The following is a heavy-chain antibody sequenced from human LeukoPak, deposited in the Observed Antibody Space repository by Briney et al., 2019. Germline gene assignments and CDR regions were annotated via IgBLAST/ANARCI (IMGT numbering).Heavy chain of an antibody. CDR3: ARDGAAGTDDYYYYGMDV. V-gene: IGHV4-59*01. D-gene: IGHD6-13*01. J-gene: IGHJ6*02. CDR1: GGSISSYY. Sequence: PSETLSLTCTVTGGSISSYYWSWIRQPPGKGLEWIGYIYYSGSTNYNPSLKSRVTISVDTSKNQFSLKLSSVTAADTAVYYCARDGAAGTDDYYYYGMDVWGQGTLVTVSS. CDR2: IYYSGST.